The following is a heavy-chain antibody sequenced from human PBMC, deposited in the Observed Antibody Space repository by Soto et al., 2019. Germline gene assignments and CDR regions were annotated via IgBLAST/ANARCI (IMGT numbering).Heavy chain of an antibody. CDR1: GFTFSSYG. CDR2: ISYDGSNK. J-gene: IGHJ6*02. D-gene: IGHD3-3*01. V-gene: IGHV3-30*03. CDR3: ARGDYDFWSGYYKPRYYYGMDV. Sequence: LRLSCAASGFTFSSYGMHWVRQAPGKGLEWVAVISYDGSNKYYADSVKGRFTISRDNSKNTLYLQMNSLRAEDTAVYYCARGDYDFWSGYYKPRYYYGMDVWGQGTTVTVSS.